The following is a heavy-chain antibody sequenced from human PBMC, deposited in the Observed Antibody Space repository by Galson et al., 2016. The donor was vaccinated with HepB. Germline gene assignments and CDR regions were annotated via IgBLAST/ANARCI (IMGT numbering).Heavy chain of an antibody. V-gene: IGHV4-31*03. CDR2: MYYSGTT. Sequence: LSLTCTVSGGSISSGGHYWTWIRQHPVKGLEWIGNMYYSGTTYYNPSLKSRVSISIDKSRNQFSLKLTSVTAADTAVYYCARGLGRDCNKIGCYLNWFDSWGQGTLVSVSS. J-gene: IGHJ5*01. CDR3: ARGLGRDCNKIGCYLNWFDS. D-gene: IGHD2/OR15-2a*01. CDR1: GGSISSGGHY.